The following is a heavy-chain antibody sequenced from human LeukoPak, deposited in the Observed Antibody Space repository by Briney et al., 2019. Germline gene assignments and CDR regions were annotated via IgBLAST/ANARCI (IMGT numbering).Heavy chain of an antibody. CDR1: GYTFTGYY. D-gene: IGHD2-15*01. Sequence: ASVRVSCKASGYTFTGYYMHWVRQAPGQGLEWRGWINPNSGGTNYAQKFQGRVTMTRDTSISTAYMELTRLRSDDTAVYYCARERNCSGGSCSDAFDIWGQGTMVTVSS. CDR2: INPNSGGT. CDR3: ARERNCSGGSCSDAFDI. J-gene: IGHJ3*02. V-gene: IGHV1-2*02.